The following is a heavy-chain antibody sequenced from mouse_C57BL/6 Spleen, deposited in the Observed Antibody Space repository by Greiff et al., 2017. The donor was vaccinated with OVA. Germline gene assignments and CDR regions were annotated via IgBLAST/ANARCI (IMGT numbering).Heavy chain of an antibody. CDR1: GYTFTGYW. D-gene: IGHD4-1*01. CDR3: AGGGVGRWFAY. V-gene: IGHV1-9*01. Sequence: QVQLQQSGAELMKPGASVKLSCKATGYTFTGYWIEWVKQRPGHGLEWIGEILPGSGSTNYNEKFKGKATFTVDTSSNTAYMQLSSMTTEDSAIDYGAGGGVGRWFAYWGQGTLVTVSA. J-gene: IGHJ3*01. CDR2: ILPGSGST.